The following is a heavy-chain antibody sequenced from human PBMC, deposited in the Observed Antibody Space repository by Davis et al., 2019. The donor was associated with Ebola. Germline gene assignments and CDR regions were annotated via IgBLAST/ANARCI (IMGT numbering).Heavy chain of an antibody. Sequence: ASVKVSCKASGYTFTSYDINWVRQATGQGPEWMGWMNPNSGNTGYAQKFQGRVTMTRNTSISTAYMELSSLRSEDTAVYYCARDPRSGSYYLYYYYGMDVWGQGTTVTVSS. V-gene: IGHV1-8*01. CDR2: MNPNSGNT. CDR1: GYTFTSYD. J-gene: IGHJ6*02. CDR3: ARDPRSGSYYLYYYYGMDV. D-gene: IGHD1-26*01.